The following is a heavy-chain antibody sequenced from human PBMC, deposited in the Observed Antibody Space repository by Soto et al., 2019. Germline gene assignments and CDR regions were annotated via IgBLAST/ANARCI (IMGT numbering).Heavy chain of an antibody. J-gene: IGHJ4*02. V-gene: IGHV1-69*13. D-gene: IGHD3-22*01. CDR1: GGTFSSYA. Sequence: GASVKVSCKASGGTFSSYAISWVRQAPGQGLEWMGGIIPIFGTANYAQKSQGRVTITADESTSTAYMELSSLRSEDTAVYYCARASDYYDSSGPTDYWGQGTLVTVSS. CDR2: IIPIFGTA. CDR3: ARASDYYDSSGPTDY.